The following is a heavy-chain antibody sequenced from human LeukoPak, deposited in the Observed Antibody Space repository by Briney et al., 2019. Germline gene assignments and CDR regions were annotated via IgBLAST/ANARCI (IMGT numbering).Heavy chain of an antibody. Sequence: ASVKVSCKASGYTLTSYGISWVRQAPGQGLEWMGWISAYNGNTNYAQKLQGRVTMTTDTSTSTAYMELRSLRSDDTAVYYCARDPLKEQLWKHLGLGHNWFDPWGQGTLVTVSS. J-gene: IGHJ5*02. V-gene: IGHV1-18*01. CDR1: GYTLTSYG. D-gene: IGHD5-18*01. CDR3: ARDPLKEQLWKHLGLGHNWFDP. CDR2: ISAYNGNT.